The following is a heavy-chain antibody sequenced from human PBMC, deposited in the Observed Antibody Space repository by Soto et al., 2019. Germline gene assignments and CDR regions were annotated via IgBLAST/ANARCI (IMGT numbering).Heavy chain of an antibody. J-gene: IGHJ5*02. Sequence: AGGSLRLSCAASGFTFDDYAMHWVRQAPGKGLEWVSGISWNSGSIGYADSVKGRFTISRDNAKNSLYLQMNSLRAEDTALYYCAKDYSSSWYGFDPWGQGTLVTVSS. V-gene: IGHV3-9*01. CDR3: AKDYSSSWYGFDP. CDR2: ISWNSGSI. CDR1: GFTFDDYA. D-gene: IGHD6-13*01.